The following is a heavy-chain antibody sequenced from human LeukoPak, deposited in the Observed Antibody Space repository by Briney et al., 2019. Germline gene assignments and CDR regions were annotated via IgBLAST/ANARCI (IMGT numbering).Heavy chain of an antibody. CDR3: ARDRGSGFDY. J-gene: IGHJ4*01. D-gene: IGHD6-19*01. V-gene: IGHV4-59*01. Sequence: PSETLSLTCTVSGGSISSYYWSWIRQPPGKGLEWIGYIHYSGSTNYNPSLKSRVTISVDTSKKQFSLKVRSLTAADTAVYYCARDRGSGFDYWGQGTPVTVSS. CDR2: IHYSGST. CDR1: GGSISSYY.